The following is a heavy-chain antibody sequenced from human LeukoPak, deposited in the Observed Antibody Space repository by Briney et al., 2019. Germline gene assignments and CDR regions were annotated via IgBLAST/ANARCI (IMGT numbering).Heavy chain of an antibody. CDR2: ISGSGGST. V-gene: IGHV3-23*01. CDR3: AKVGRPGRQDAFDI. CDR1: GFTFSSYA. Sequence: GGSLTLSCAASGFTFSSYAMSCVRQAPGKGLEWVLAISGSGGSTYYADSVKGRFTISRDNSKNTLYLQMNSLRAEDTAVYYCAKVGRPGRQDAFDIWGQGTMGTVSA. J-gene: IGHJ3*02.